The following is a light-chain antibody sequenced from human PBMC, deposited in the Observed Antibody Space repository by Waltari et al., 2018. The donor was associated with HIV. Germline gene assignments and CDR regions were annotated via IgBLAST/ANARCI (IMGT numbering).Light chain of an antibody. CDR3: SSYTTSNTIL. J-gene: IGLJ2*01. Sequence: QSALPQPPSVSGSPGQSVTIPCTGTSNDTGTYNSVSCYQQPPGAALKLIIFEVSNRPSGVPDRFSGSKSGNTASLTISGLQAEDEADYYCSSYTTSNTILFGGGTKLTVL. CDR1: SNDTGTYNS. V-gene: IGLV2-18*02. CDR2: EVS.